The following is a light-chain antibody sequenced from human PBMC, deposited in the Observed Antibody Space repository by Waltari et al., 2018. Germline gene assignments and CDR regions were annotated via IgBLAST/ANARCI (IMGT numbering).Light chain of an antibody. J-gene: IGKJ1*01. CDR2: WAS. Sequence: DIVMTQSPDSLAVSLGERATINCKSSQSVISSFNNKNYLTWFQQKAGGPPNRLIYWASTRESGVPDRFSGSGSGTDFTLTISGLQAEDVAVYYCQQYSATPPTFGQGTKVEIK. CDR1: QSVISSFNNKNY. V-gene: IGKV4-1*01. CDR3: QQYSATPPT.